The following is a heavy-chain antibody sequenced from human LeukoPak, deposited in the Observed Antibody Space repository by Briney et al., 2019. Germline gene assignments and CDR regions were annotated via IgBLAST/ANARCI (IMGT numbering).Heavy chain of an antibody. Sequence: PSETLSLTCVVSGSSMTTETFYWVWARQPPGKGLEWIGSLSYSGDTYYNPSLRSRVAMSVDTSKNQFSLKLSSVTAADTAVYYCATGGNSGWFDPWGQGTLVTVSS. V-gene: IGHV4-39*01. CDR1: GSSMTTETFY. CDR3: ATGGNSGWFDP. D-gene: IGHD4-23*01. J-gene: IGHJ5*02. CDR2: LSYSGDT.